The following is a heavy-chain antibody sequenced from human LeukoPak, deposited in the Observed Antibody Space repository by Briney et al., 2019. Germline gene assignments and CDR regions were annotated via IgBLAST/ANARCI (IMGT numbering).Heavy chain of an antibody. CDR1: GFTFNRCW. V-gene: IGHV3-7*01. Sequence: PGGSLRLSCVVSGFTFNRCWMNWVRQAPGMGLEWVAHINPDGRDTYYVDSVKGRFTISRDNAQNSMYLQMNSLRVEDTAVYYCTSWGDTTAEYFQRWGQGTLVTVSS. CDR2: INPDGRDT. CDR3: TSWGDTTAEYFQR. J-gene: IGHJ1*01. D-gene: IGHD2-21*02.